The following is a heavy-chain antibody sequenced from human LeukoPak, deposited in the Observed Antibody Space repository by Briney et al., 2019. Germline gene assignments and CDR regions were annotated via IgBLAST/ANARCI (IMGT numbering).Heavy chain of an antibody. CDR3: ARVYCSGGSCYDSRGWFDP. V-gene: IGHV4-59*12. D-gene: IGHD2-15*01. J-gene: IGHJ5*02. Sequence: SETLSLTCTFSGDSFSSYYWTWIRQPPGMALEWIGHIVYSGTTNYNPSLKSRVTMLIDTSKNQFSLRLSSVTAADTAVYYCARVYCSGGSCYDSRGWFDPWGQGTLVTVSS. CDR1: GDSFSSYY. CDR2: IVYSGTT.